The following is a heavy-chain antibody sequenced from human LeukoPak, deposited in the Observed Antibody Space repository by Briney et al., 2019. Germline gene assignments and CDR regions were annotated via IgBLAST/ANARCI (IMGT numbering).Heavy chain of an antibody. CDR2: IIQSGGTT. Sequence: GGSLRLSCAASGFTFNSFALTWVRQAPGKGPEWVSGIIQSGGTTYYADSVKGRFTISRDNSRNTPYLQMNSLRVEDTAVYYCAKDTIMGDGYSEFDFWGQGTPVTVSS. D-gene: IGHD5-24*01. CDR1: GFTFNSFA. V-gene: IGHV3-23*01. J-gene: IGHJ4*02. CDR3: AKDTIMGDGYSEFDF.